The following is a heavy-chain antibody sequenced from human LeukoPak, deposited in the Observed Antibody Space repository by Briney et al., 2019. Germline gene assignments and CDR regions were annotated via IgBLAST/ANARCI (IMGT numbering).Heavy chain of an antibody. CDR2: ISKSGGST. J-gene: IGHJ4*02. CDR3: ARGGWGSTYDY. Sequence: PGMSLRLSCAASGFTFSSFAMHWVRQAPGKGLEWVSGISKSGGSTYYADSVKGRFTISRDNSKNTLYLQMNSLRAEDTAVYYCARGGWGSTYDYWGQGTLVTVSS. CDR1: GFTFSSFA. V-gene: IGHV3-23*01. D-gene: IGHD3-16*01.